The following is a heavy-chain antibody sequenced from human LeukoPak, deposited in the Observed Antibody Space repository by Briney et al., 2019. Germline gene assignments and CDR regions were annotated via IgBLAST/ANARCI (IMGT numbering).Heavy chain of an antibody. CDR1: GFTFSTYW. CDR2: IKQDGSEK. V-gene: IGHV3-7*01. J-gene: IGHJ4*02. Sequence: GGSLRLSCAASGFTFSTYWMHWVRQAPGKGLEWVAHIKQDGSEKYHVTSVKGRFTISRDNAKNSLYLQMDSLRAEDTAVYYCAREFDYWGQGTLVTVSS. CDR3: AREFDY.